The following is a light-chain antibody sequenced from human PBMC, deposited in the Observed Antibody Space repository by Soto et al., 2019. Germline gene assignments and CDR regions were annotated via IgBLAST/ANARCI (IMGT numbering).Light chain of an antibody. CDR3: QQYGSSPPYT. Sequence: EIVLTQSPGTLSLSPGERATLCCRASQSVSSISLAWYQQRPGQAPRLLIYGASSRATGVPDRFSGSGSGTDFTLTISRLEPEDFAVYYCQQYGSSPPYTFGQGTKLEIK. CDR1: QSVSSIS. J-gene: IGKJ2*01. V-gene: IGKV3-20*01. CDR2: GAS.